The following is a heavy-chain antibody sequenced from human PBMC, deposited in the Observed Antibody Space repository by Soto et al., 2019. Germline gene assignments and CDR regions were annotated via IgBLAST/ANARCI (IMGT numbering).Heavy chain of an antibody. D-gene: IGHD3-16*01. CDR2: ISAYNGNT. J-gene: IGHJ4*02. CDR1: GYNFTRYG. V-gene: IGHV1-18*01. CDR3: ARDVRGGNFDY. Sequence: ASVKVSWKASGYNFTRYGNTWGGQAPGQGLEWMGWISAYNGNTNYAQELQGRVTMTTDTSTSTAYMELRSLRSDDTAVYYCARDVRGGNFDYWGQGTXVTVSS.